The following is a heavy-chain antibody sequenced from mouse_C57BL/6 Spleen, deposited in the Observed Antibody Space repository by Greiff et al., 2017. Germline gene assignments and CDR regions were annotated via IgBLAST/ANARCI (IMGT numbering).Heavy chain of an antibody. Sequence: QVQLQQPGAELVKPGASVKLSCKASGYTFTSYWMNWVKQRPGQGLEWIGMIHPNSGSTNYNEKFKSKATLTVDKSSSTAYMQLRSLTSEDSAVYYCARSLYGYDPSYAMDYWGKGTSVTVSS. D-gene: IGHD2-2*01. CDR1: GYTFTSYW. CDR2: IHPNSGST. CDR3: ARSLYGYDPSYAMDY. V-gene: IGHV1-64*01. J-gene: IGHJ4*01.